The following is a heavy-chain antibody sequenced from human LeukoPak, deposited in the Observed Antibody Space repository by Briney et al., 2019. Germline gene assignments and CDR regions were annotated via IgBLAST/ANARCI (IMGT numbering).Heavy chain of an antibody. J-gene: IGHJ5*02. CDR1: GLTFSSHW. CDR2: IKSKTDGGTT. CDR3: TTDLYYRYMITFGGANWFDP. D-gene: IGHD3-16*01. V-gene: IGHV3-15*07. Sequence: GGSLRLSCAASGLTFSSHWMHWVRQAPGKGLEWVGRIKSKTDGGTTDYAAPVKGRFTISRDDSKNTLYLQMNSLKTEDTAVYYCTTDLYYRYMITFGGANWFDPWGQGTLVTVSS.